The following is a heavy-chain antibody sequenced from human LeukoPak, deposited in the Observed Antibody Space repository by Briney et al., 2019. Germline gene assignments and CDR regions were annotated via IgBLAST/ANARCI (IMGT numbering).Heavy chain of an antibody. D-gene: IGHD6-19*01. J-gene: IGHJ4*02. Sequence: GGSLRLSCAASGFTFSSYAMTWVRQAPGKGLEWVSAISGSGGSTYYADSVKGRFTISRDNPKNTLYLQMNSLRAEDTAVYYCAKIEVAGKRPFDYWGQGTLVTVSS. CDR2: ISGSGGST. V-gene: IGHV3-23*01. CDR1: GFTFSSYA. CDR3: AKIEVAGKRPFDY.